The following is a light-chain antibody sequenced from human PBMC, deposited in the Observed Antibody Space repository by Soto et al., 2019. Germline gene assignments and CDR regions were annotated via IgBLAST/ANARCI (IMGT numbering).Light chain of an antibody. CDR1: QGISSS. CDR2: AAS. Sequence: IHLTQSPSFLSASVGHRVTITCRASQGISSSLAWYQQKPGEAPKIMIYAASTLQSGVPSRFSGSVYGTEFTLTISSLQTEDFARYYCQLLDSFPLTFGQGTRLEIK. CDR3: QLLDSFPLT. J-gene: IGKJ5*01. V-gene: IGKV1-9*01.